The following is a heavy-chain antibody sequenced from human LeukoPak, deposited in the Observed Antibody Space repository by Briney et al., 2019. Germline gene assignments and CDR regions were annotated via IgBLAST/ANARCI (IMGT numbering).Heavy chain of an antibody. CDR3: AKDPREYCSSTSCPNWFDP. D-gene: IGHD2-2*01. V-gene: IGHV3-23*01. J-gene: IGHJ5*02. CDR2: LSASGGTT. CDR1: GFTFSSYA. Sequence: GGSLRLSCAASGFTFSSYAMSWVRQAPGKGLEWVSSLSASGGTTYYADSVKGRLTISRDNSKNTLYLQMYSLRAEDSAVYYCAKDPREYCSSTSCPNWFDPWGQGTLVTVSS.